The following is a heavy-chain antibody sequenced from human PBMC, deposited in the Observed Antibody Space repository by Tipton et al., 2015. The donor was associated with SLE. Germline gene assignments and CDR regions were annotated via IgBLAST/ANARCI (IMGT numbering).Heavy chain of an antibody. J-gene: IGHJ4*02. CDR2: IHYSGST. V-gene: IGHV4-59*01. Sequence: TLSLTCTVSGGSMDTYYWTWIRQPPGRRLEWIGNIHYSGSTEYNPSLKSRVSISLDTSRNQLSLRVTSVTPADTAVYYCTRILPTSVTTDYWGQGTLVTVSS. CDR1: GGSMDTYY. CDR3: TRILPTSVTTDY. D-gene: IGHD1-1*01.